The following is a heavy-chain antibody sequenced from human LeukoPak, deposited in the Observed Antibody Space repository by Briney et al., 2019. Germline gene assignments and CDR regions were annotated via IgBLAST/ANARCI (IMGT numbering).Heavy chain of an antibody. V-gene: IGHV1-8*01. CDR2: MIPIGGKT. CDR3: AGVRGAGLDY. CDR1: GYTFTTYD. Sequence: ASVKVSCKASGYTFTTYDIHWVRQAPGQGLEWMGWMIPIGGKTGYAQKFQGRVTMTWNTAISTAYMELNSLRSDDTAVYFCAGVRGAGLDYWGQGTLVTVSS. D-gene: IGHD3-10*01. J-gene: IGHJ4*02.